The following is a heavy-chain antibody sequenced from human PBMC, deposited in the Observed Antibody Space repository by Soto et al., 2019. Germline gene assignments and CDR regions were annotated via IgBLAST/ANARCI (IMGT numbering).Heavy chain of an antibody. CDR3: ARAKHYEISFDP. Sequence: SETLSLTCTVSGDSISNYYWSWIRQPPGKGLEWIGYFSYRGSTNYNPSLKSRVTISVDTSKNQFSLNVSSVTAADTAVYYCARAKHYEISFDPRGQGTLVTVSS. CDR1: GDSISNYY. D-gene: IGHD3-9*01. CDR2: FSYRGST. J-gene: IGHJ5*02. V-gene: IGHV4-59*12.